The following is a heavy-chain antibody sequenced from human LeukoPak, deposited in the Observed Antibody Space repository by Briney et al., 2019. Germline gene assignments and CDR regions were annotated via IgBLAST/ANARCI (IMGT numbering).Heavy chain of an antibody. J-gene: IGHJ4*02. CDR1: GFTSSSHA. D-gene: IGHD4-11*01. Sequence: SGGSLRLSCAASGFTSSSHAMSWVRQAPGMGLEWVAAISRSGTNTYYVDSVKGRFTISRDSSKNTLHLQMDSLRAEDTAVYYCAKDWPVSGDHYSPFDYWGQGTLVTVSS. V-gene: IGHV3-23*01. CDR2: ISRSGTNT. CDR3: AKDWPVSGDHYSPFDY.